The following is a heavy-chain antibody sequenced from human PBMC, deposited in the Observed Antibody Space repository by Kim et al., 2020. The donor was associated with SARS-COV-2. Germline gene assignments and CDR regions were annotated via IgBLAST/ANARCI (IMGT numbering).Heavy chain of an antibody. J-gene: IGHJ6*02. CDR1: GFTFSSYS. V-gene: IGHV3-21*01. CDR3: AREMIVGATAKGGMDV. Sequence: GGSLRLSYAASGFTFSSYSMNWVRQAPGKGLEWVSSISSSSSYIYYADSVKGRFTISRDNAKNSLYLQMNSLRAEDTAVYYCAREMIVGATAKGGMDVWGQGTTVTVSS. D-gene: IGHD1-26*01. CDR2: ISSSSSYI.